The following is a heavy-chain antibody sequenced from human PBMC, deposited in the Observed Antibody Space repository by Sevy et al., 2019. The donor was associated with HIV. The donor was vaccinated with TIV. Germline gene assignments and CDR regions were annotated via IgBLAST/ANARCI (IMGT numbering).Heavy chain of an antibody. CDR2: ISSSGSTI. Sequence: GGSLRLSCAASGFTFSDYYMSWIRQAPGKGLEWVSYISSSGSTIYYADSVKGRFTISRDNAKNSLYLQMNSLRAEDKAVYYCARDGYCSGGSCYGHAAFDIWGQGTMVTVSS. J-gene: IGHJ3*02. V-gene: IGHV3-11*01. D-gene: IGHD2-15*01. CDR3: ARDGYCSGGSCYGHAAFDI. CDR1: GFTFSDYY.